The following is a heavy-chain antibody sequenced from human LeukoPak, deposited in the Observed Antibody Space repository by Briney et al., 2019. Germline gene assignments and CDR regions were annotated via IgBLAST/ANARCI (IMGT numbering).Heavy chain of an antibody. J-gene: IGHJ4*02. CDR3: GRDLSWGSTDY. CDR1: GFVFSNYW. Sequence: GGSLRLSCAASGFVFSNYWMYWVRQAPGRGLVWVSRINPDGSSIGYADFVRGRFTISRDNAKNTLFLQMNSLTVEDTAMYYCGRDLSWGSTDYWGQGTLVAVSS. D-gene: IGHD3-16*01. V-gene: IGHV3-74*01. CDR2: INPDGSSI.